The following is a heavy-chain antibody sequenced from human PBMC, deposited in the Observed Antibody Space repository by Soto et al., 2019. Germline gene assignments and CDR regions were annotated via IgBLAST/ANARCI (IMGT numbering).Heavy chain of an antibody. J-gene: IGHJ5*02. V-gene: IGHV4-34*01. CDR2: INHSGTT. Sequence: QVRLQQWGAGLLKPSETLSLTCAVYGGSLSGYYRNWIRQPPGRGLEWIAEINHSGTTNYNASLKSRVTISLDTSKNEVFLKLSSVTAADTAVYYCARGRGFDPWGQGTLVTVSS. CDR3: ARGRGFDP. CDR1: GGSLSGYY.